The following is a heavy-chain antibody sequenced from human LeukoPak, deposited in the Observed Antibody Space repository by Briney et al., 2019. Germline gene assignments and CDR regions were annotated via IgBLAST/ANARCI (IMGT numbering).Heavy chain of an antibody. Sequence: GASVKVSCKVSGYTLTELSMHWVRQAPGKGLEWMGGFDPEDGETIYAQKFQGRVTMTEGTSTDTAYMELRSLRSDDTAVYYCARGTIAAATPEVFDPWGQGTLVTVSS. CDR1: GYTLTELS. CDR3: ARGTIAAATPEVFDP. CDR2: FDPEDGET. V-gene: IGHV1-24*01. J-gene: IGHJ5*02. D-gene: IGHD6-13*01.